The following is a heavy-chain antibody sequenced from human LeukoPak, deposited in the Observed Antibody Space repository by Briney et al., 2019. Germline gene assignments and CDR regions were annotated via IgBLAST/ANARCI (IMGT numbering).Heavy chain of an antibody. V-gene: IGHV4-59*01. CDR2: IYYSGST. Sequence: PSETLSLTCTVSGGSISSYYCSWIRQPPGKGLEWCGYIYYSGSTNYNPSLKSRVTISVDTSKNQFSLKLSSVTAADTAVYYCARAGLQGNWFDPWGQGTLVTVSS. J-gene: IGHJ5*02. CDR3: ARAGLQGNWFDP. CDR1: GGSISSYY.